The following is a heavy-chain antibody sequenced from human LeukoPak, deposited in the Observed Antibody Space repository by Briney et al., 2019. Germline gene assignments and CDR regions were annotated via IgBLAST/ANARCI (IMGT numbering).Heavy chain of an antibody. D-gene: IGHD6-13*01. J-gene: IGHJ4*02. Sequence: PGESLRLSCAASGFTFSSYSMNWVRQAPGKGLEWVSYISSSSSTIYYADSVKGRFTISRDNAKNSLYLQMNSLRAEDTAVYYCARDSSPWYSSMTDLDYWGQGTLVTVSS. V-gene: IGHV3-48*04. CDR3: ARDSSPWYSSMTDLDY. CDR2: ISSSSSTI. CDR1: GFTFSSYS.